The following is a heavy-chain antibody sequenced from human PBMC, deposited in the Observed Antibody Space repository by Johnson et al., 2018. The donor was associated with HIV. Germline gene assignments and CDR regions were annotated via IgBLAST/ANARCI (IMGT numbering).Heavy chain of an antibody. CDR1: GFTVSSNY. CDR3: ARDRSPYSRVSLGGI. CDR2: ISYDGSNK. Sequence: QVQLVESGGGVVRPGGSLRLSCAASGFTVSSNYMSWVRQAPGKGLEWVAVISYDGSNKYYADSVTGRITVSRDNSKNTLSLQMDSLRPEDTAVYYCARDRSPYSRVSLGGIWGQGTMVTVSS. V-gene: IGHV3-30-3*01. D-gene: IGHD1-26*01. J-gene: IGHJ3*02.